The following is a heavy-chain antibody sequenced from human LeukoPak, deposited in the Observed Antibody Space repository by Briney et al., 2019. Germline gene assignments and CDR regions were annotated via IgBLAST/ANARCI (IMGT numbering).Heavy chain of an antibody. CDR3: ARDSGDILTGFFEQ. D-gene: IGHD3-9*01. J-gene: IGHJ4*02. CDR2: IYSTGSS. Sequence: SETLSLTCTLSVRSISRYCWSWMRQPAGKAREGIGCIYSTGSSNYNFAIESRVTISVDKLKNQCSLKLSSVIAADTAVYYCARDSGDILTGFFEQWGQGTLVTVSS. V-gene: IGHV4-4*07. CDR1: VRSISRYC.